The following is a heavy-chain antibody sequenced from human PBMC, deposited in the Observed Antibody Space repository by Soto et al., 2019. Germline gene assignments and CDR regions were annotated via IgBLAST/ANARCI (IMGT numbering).Heavy chain of an antibody. Sequence: QVQLQESGPGLVKPSGTLSLTCAVSGDSISSPKWWTWLRQPPGKGLEWIGDLLHGGTTNYNPSLKSRVTLSVDTSQNLFSLNLISVTAADPAIYYCAYSTGWYRHDVWGQGTSVTVSS. J-gene: IGHJ3*01. CDR2: LLHGGTT. D-gene: IGHD6-19*01. CDR3: AYSTGWYRHDV. CDR1: GDSISSPKW. V-gene: IGHV4-4*02.